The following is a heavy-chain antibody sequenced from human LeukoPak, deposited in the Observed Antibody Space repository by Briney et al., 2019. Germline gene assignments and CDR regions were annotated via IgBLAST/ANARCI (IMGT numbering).Heavy chain of an antibody. CDR1: GGTFSSYA. D-gene: IGHD3-22*01. CDR2: TIPIFGTA. CDR3: AALVVADAFDI. Sequence: SVKVSCKASGGTFSSYAISWVRQAPGQGLEWMGGTIPIFGTANYAQKFQGRVTITADESTSTAYMELSSLRSEDTAVYYCAALVVADAFDIWGQGTMVTVSS. V-gene: IGHV1-69*01. J-gene: IGHJ3*02.